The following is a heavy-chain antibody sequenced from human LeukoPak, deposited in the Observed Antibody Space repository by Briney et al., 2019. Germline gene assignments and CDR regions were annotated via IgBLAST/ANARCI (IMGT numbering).Heavy chain of an antibody. CDR3: ARGAESDY. CDR2: INSDGSRT. Sequence: TGGSLRLSCAASGFTFNSYWMHWVRQVPGKGLVWVSRINSDGSRTSYGDSVKGRFTISRDNAKSTLYLQMNSLRADDTAVYFCARGAESDYWGQGTLVTVSP. V-gene: IGHV3-74*01. CDR1: GFTFNSYW. J-gene: IGHJ4*02.